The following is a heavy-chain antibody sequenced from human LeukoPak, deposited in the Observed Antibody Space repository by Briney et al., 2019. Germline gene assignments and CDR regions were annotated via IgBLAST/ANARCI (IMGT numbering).Heavy chain of an antibody. J-gene: IGHJ3*02. CDR1: GGSISSYY. D-gene: IGHD3/OR15-3a*01. Sequence: SETLSHTCTVSGGSISSYYWSWIRPPPGKGLEWIGYIYYSGSTNYNPSLKSRVTISVDTSKNQFSLKLSSVTAADTAVYYCATAQSYYDFCDAFDIWGQGTMVTVSS. CDR3: ATAQSYYDFCDAFDI. V-gene: IGHV4-59*01. CDR2: IYYSGST.